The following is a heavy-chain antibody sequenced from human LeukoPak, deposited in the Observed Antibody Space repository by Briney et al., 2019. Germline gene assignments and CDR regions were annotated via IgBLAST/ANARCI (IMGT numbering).Heavy chain of an antibody. V-gene: IGHV1-69*13. J-gene: IGHJ4*02. D-gene: IGHD3-22*01. Sequence: GASVTVSCKAAGGSFSSYDISWVRQATGQGLEWMGGSIPIFGTANYAQKFQGRVTITADESTSTAYMELSSLRSEDTAVNYCARDRGYYYDSSGYYGYFDYWGQGTLVTVSS. CDR3: ARDRGYYYDSSGYYGYFDY. CDR2: SIPIFGTA. CDR1: GGSFSSYD.